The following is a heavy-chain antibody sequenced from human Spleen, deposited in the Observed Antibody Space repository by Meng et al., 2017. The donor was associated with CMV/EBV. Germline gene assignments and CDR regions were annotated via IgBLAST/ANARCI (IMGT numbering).Heavy chain of an antibody. CDR3: VKEGIRDEWPRDFDY. CDR2: IYSGDTT. J-gene: IGHJ4*02. V-gene: IGHV3-66*02. D-gene: IGHD2-21*01. Sequence: GGSLRLSCAASGFTFSSYAMSWVRQAPGKGLEWVSVIYSGDTTYYADSVKGRFTISRDNSKNTLYLQMDSLRHEDTAFYHCVKEGIRDEWPRDFDYWGQGLLVTVSS. CDR1: GFTFSSYA.